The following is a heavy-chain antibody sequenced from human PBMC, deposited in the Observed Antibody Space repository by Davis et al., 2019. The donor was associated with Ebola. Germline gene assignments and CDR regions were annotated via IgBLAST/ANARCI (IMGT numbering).Heavy chain of an antibody. J-gene: IGHJ4*02. D-gene: IGHD6-13*01. CDR3: ARVNVVAAGSFDF. V-gene: IGHV3-21*04. CDR1: GFTFSDYP. CDR2: TSGTHSEI. Sequence: GGSLRLSCAASGFTFSDYPLSWVRQAPGKGLEWVSSTSGTHSEIYYADSVKGRFTISRDNAKNSLYLQMNSLTPEDTAFYYCARVNVVAAGSFDFWGQGTRVTVSA.